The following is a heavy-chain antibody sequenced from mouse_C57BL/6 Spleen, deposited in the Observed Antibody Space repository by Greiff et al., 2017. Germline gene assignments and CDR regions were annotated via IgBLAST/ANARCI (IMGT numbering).Heavy chain of an antibody. CDR3: ASSPYFDG. V-gene: IGHV5-4*01. J-gene: IGHJ1*03. Sequence: EVQGVESGGGLVKPGGSLKLSCAASGFTFSSYAMSWVRQTPEKRLEWVATISDGGSYTYYPDNVKGRFTISRDNAKNNLYLQMSHLKSEDTAMYYCASSPYFDGRGTGTTVTVSS. CDR1: GFTFSSYA. CDR2: ISDGGSYT.